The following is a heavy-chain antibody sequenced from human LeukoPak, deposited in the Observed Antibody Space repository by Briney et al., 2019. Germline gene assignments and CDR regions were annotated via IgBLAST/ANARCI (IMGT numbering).Heavy chain of an antibody. Sequence: ASVKVSCKASGYTFTSYDFNWVRQATGQRPEWMGWMSPNSGDTGYAQKFQGRVTMTEDTSTDTAYMELSSLRSEDTAVYYCATDGVHLGLDNYYYYGMDVWGQGTTVTVSS. CDR2: MSPNSGDT. CDR1: GYTFTSYD. V-gene: IGHV1-8*01. J-gene: IGHJ6*02. D-gene: IGHD1-1*01. CDR3: ATDGVHLGLDNYYYYGMDV.